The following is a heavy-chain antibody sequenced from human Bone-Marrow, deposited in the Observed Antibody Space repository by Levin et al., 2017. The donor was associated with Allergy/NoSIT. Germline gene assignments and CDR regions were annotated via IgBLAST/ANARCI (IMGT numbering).Heavy chain of an antibody. Sequence: RASVKVSCKGSGYSFSSYWIGWVHQMPGRGLEWMAIIYPGDSDTRYSPSFQGQVTISADRSISTAYLQWSSLKASDTAMYYCARHRIAGSNNATDVWGQGTTVTVSS. V-gene: IGHV5-51*07. CDR2: IYPGDSDT. CDR1: GYSFSSYW. J-gene: IGHJ6*02. D-gene: IGHD1-26*01. CDR3: ARHRIAGSNNATDV.